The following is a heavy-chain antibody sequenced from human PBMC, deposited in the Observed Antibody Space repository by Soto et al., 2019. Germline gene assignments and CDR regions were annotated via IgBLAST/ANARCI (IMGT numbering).Heavy chain of an antibody. V-gene: IGHV1-46*01. Sequence: QVQLVQSGAEVKKPGASVKVSCKASGYTFTSYYMHWVRQAPGQGLEWMGIINPSGGSTSYVEKFQGRVTTTRDTSTSTVYMELSSLRSEDTAVYYCAREAGRVAFDIWGQGTMVTVSP. D-gene: IGHD6-19*01. J-gene: IGHJ3*02. CDR2: INPSGGST. CDR1: GYTFTSYY. CDR3: AREAGRVAFDI.